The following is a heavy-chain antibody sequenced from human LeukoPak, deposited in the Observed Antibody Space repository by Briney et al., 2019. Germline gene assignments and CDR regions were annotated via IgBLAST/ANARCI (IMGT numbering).Heavy chain of an antibody. CDR1: GFTFSSYA. Sequence: GGSLRLSCAASGFTFSSYAMHWVRQAPGKGLEWVAVISYDGSNKYYADSVNGRFTISRDNSKNTLYLQMNSLRAEDTAVYYCARDLVYYYDSSGYYPLDYWGQGSMVAGSS. V-gene: IGHV3-30-3*01. CDR3: ARDLVYYYDSSGYYPLDY. J-gene: IGHJ4*02. CDR2: ISYDGSNK. D-gene: IGHD3-22*01.